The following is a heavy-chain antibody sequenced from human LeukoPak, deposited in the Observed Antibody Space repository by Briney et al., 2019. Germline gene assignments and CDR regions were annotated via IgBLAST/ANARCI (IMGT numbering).Heavy chain of an antibody. D-gene: IGHD4-11*01. CDR3: ARFASNYGLVY. CDR2: INHSGST. J-gene: IGHJ4*02. V-gene: IGHV4-34*01. Sequence: SETLSLTCAVYGGCLSGYYWSWIRQPPGKGLEWIGEINHSGSTNYNPSLKSRVTISVDTSKNQFSLKLSSVTAADTAVYYCARFASNYGLVYWGQGTLVTVSS. CDR1: GGCLSGYY.